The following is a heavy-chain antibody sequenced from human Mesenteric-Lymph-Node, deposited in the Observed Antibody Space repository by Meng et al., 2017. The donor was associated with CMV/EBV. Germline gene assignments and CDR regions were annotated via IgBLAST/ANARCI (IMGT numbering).Heavy chain of an antibody. D-gene: IGHD4-17*01. CDR2: IYYSGST. CDR3: ASLSGAYFDY. Sequence: SLTCTVSGTSISSYYWSWIRQPPGKGLEWIAYIYYSGSTKYNPSLKSRLTMSVDTSKNQFSLKLSSVTAADTAVYYCASLSGAYFDYWGQGALVTVSS. J-gene: IGHJ4*02. V-gene: IGHV4-59*08. CDR1: GTSISSYY.